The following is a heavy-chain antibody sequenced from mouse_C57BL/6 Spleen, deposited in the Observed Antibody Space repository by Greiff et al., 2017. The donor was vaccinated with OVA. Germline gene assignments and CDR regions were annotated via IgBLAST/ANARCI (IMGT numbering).Heavy chain of an antibody. D-gene: IGHD1-1*01. Sequence: VQLQQSGPELVKPGASVKISCKASGYAFSSSWMNWVKQRPGKGLEWIGRIYPGDGDTNYNGKFKGKATLTADKPSSTAYMQLSSLTSEDSAVYFCAREGDYYGSRENFDYWGQGTTLTVSS. J-gene: IGHJ2*01. CDR2: IYPGDGDT. CDR1: GYAFSSSW. CDR3: AREGDYYGSRENFDY. V-gene: IGHV1-82*01.